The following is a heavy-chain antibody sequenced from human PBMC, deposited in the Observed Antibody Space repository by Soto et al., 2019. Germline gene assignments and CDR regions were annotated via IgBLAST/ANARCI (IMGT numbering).Heavy chain of an antibody. CDR1: GFTFSSYA. D-gene: IGHD3-22*01. V-gene: IGHV3-23*01. J-gene: IGHJ4*02. CDR2: ITGSGGST. CDR3: AKDHFVTMIVVVPPPFDY. Sequence: EVQLLESGGGLVQPGGSLRLSCAASGFTFSSYAMSWVRQAPGKGLEWVSAITGSGGSTYYADSVKGRFTISRDNSKNTLDLQRNSLRAEDTAVYYCAKDHFVTMIVVVPPPFDYWGQGTLVTVSS.